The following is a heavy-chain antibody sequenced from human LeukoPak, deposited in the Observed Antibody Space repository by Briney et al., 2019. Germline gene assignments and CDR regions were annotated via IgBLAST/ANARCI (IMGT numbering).Heavy chain of an antibody. CDR3: ARGHSVDTAMLRDDY. J-gene: IGHJ4*02. Sequence: ASVKVSCKASGYTFTSYDINWVRRATGQGLEWMGWMNPNSGNTGYAQKFQGRVTMTRNTSISTAYMELSSLRSEDTAVYYCARGHSVDTAMLRDDYWGQGTLVTVSS. CDR2: MNPNSGNT. D-gene: IGHD5-18*01. CDR1: GYTFTSYD. V-gene: IGHV1-8*01.